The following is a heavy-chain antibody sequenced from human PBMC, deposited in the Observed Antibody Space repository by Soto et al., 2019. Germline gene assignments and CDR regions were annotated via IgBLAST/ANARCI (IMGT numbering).Heavy chain of an antibody. CDR1: GYTVTRHY. J-gene: IGHJ4*02. D-gene: IGHD2-21*02. CDR3: TRGSTVVTLYDFDS. Sequence: QVQLVQSGAEVKKPGASVKVSCKASGYTVTRHYMHWVRQAPGQGLEWMGIIDPSGGSTTYAQKFQDRVTMTRDMSTRTVYMELSSLRSDDTAIYYCTRGSTVVTLYDFDSWGQGTLVTVSS. CDR2: IDPSGGST. V-gene: IGHV1-46*03.